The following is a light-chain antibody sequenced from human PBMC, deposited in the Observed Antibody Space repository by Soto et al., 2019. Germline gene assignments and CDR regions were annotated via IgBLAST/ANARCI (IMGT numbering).Light chain of an antibody. Sequence: DIQMTQSPSSRSASVGDRVTITCRASHTITTSLNWYQQKPGKAPNLLIYSASSLQSGVPSRFSGSGSGTDFTLTISSLQPEDSATYYCQQSYSTPYTFGQGTKLEIK. CDR1: HTITTS. J-gene: IGKJ2*01. CDR3: QQSYSTPYT. CDR2: SAS. V-gene: IGKV1-39*01.